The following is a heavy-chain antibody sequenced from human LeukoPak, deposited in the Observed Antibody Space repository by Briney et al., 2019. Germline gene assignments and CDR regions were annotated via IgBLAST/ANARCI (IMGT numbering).Heavy chain of an antibody. J-gene: IGHJ4*02. CDR3: ASGPPRYCSSTSCPLTYYFDY. CDR1: GYTFTSYA. V-gene: IGHV1-69*05. D-gene: IGHD2-2*01. CDR2: IIPIFGTA. Sequence: ASVKVSCKASGYTFTSYAISWVRQASGQGLEWMGGIIPIFGTANYAQKFQGRVTITTDESTSTAYMELSSLRSEDTAVYYCASGPPRYCSSTSCPLTYYFDYWGQGTLVTVSS.